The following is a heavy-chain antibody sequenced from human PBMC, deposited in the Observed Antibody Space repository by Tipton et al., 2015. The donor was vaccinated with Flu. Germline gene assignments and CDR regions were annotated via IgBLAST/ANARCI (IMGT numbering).Heavy chain of an antibody. CDR3: ARSAYSFGLYYFDY. D-gene: IGHD5-18*01. V-gene: IGHV4-39*07. J-gene: IGHJ4*02. CDR2: VNHSGSA. Sequence: TLSLTCTVSGASISTSVYYWSWIRQSPEKGLEWIGEVNHSGSATYNPSLKSRVTISVDTSKNQFSLILTSVTAADTAVYYCARSAYSFGLYYFDYWGRGTLVAVSS. CDR1: GASISTSVYY.